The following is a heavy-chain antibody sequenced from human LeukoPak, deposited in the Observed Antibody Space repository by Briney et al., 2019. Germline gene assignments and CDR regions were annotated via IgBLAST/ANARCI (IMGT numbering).Heavy chain of an antibody. D-gene: IGHD4-17*01. CDR1: GFTFSRYG. CDR3: AKVPTTVTTYRYYYMDV. J-gene: IGHJ6*03. Sequence: GGSLRLSCAASGFTFSRYGMSWVRQAPGKGLEWVSAISGSGGSTYYADSVKGRFTISRDNSKNTLYLQMNSLRAEDTAVYYCAKVPTTVTTYRYYYMDVWGKGTAVTISS. CDR2: ISGSGGST. V-gene: IGHV3-23*01.